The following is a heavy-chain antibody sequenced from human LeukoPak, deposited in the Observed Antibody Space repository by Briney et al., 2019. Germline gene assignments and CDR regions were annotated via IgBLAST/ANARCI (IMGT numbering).Heavy chain of an antibody. CDR3: ARAYSSGWTNYYYYYGMDV. Sequence: SETLSLTCTVSGGSISSYYWSWIRQPPGKGLEWIGYIYYSGSTNYNPSLKSRVTISVDTSKNQFSLKLSSVTAADTAVYYCARAYSSGWTNYYYYYGMDVWGQGTTVTVSS. CDR2: IYYSGST. J-gene: IGHJ6*02. D-gene: IGHD6-19*01. CDR1: GGSISSYY. V-gene: IGHV4-59*01.